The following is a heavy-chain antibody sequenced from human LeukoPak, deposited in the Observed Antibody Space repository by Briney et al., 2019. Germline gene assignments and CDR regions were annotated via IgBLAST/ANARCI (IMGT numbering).Heavy chain of an antibody. J-gene: IGHJ6*02. CDR3: ARDPRCSSTSCYDGMDV. CDR2: ISAYNGNT. Sequence: ASVKVSCQASGGTFSSYAISGVRQAPGQGLEWMGWISAYNGNTNYAQKLQGRVTMTTDTSTSTAYMELRSLRSDDTAVYYCARDPRCSSTSCYDGMDVWGQGTTVTVSS. V-gene: IGHV1-18*01. D-gene: IGHD2-2*01. CDR1: GGTFSSYA.